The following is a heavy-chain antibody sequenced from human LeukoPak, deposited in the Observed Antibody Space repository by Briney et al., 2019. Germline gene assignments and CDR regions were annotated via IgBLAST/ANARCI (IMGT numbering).Heavy chain of an antibody. J-gene: IGHJ6*02. V-gene: IGHV5-51*01. Sequence: GESLKISCKGSGYSFTSYWIGWVRQLPGKGLEWMGIIYPGDSDTRYSPSSQGQVTISADKSISTAYLQWSSLRSEDTAVYYCALYSSGWYWSSAYYYYYGMDVWGQGTTVTVSS. D-gene: IGHD6-19*01. CDR1: GYSFTSYW. CDR2: IYPGDSDT. CDR3: ALYSSGWYWSSAYYYYYGMDV.